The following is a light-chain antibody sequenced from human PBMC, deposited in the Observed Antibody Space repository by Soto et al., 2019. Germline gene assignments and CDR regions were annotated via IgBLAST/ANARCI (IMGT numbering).Light chain of an antibody. CDR3: QHSVTWLLP. V-gene: IGKV3-15*01. CDR1: QGIGDT. CDR2: DTS. J-gene: IGKJ5*01. Sequence: EVGMMKYPDTLSGSPGGGATLSCRASQGIGDTLAWYQQKPGQTPRLLIYDTSIRATGVPARFSGSRSGAEFTLTIFSLQSEDFAVYYCQHSVTWLLPFGGGTRLEIK.